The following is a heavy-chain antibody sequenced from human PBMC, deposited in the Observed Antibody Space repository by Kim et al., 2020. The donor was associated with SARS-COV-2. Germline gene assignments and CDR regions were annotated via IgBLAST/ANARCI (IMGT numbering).Heavy chain of an antibody. CDR2: ISYDGTNK. CDR3: ATVLAHGTTSRFFYAMDV. Sequence: GGSLRLSCAASGFTFRNYALHWVRQAPGKGLEWVSVISYDGTNKYYAYSVKGRFTISRYNSNETLTLHMHILRIDDAATSDCATVLAHGTTSRFFYAMDV. D-gene: IGHD1-1*01. CDR1: GFTFRNYA. V-gene: IGHV3-30-3*01. J-gene: IGHJ6*01.